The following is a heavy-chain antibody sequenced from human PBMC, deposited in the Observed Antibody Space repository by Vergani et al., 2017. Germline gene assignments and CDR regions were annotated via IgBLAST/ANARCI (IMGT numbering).Heavy chain of an antibody. CDR1: GFTFSNYA. CDR2: ISGSGGNT. Sequence: EVQLLESGGGLVQPGGSLRLSCAASGFTFSNYAMSWVRQAPGKGLEWVSAISGSGGNTYYADSVKGRFTITRDNSKNTLYLQMSSLRTEDTAVYYCAKDAVDSTMIVVVQCDYWGQGTLVTVSS. J-gene: IGHJ4*02. D-gene: IGHD3-22*01. V-gene: IGHV3-23*01. CDR3: AKDAVDSTMIVVVQCDY.